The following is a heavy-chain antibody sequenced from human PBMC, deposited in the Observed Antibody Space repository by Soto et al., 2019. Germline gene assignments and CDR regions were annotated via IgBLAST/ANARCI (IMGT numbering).Heavy chain of an antibody. CDR3: ACEAPGYDSSGYMDY. J-gene: IGHJ4*02. CDR2: IYYSGST. V-gene: IGHV4-30-4*01. Sequence: QVQLQESGPGLVKPSQTLSLTCTVSGGSISSGDYYWSWIRQPPGKGLEWIGYIYYSGSTYYNPSLKSRVTRAVDTSKNQFTLKLSSVTAADTAVYYCACEAPGYDSSGYMDYWGQGTLVTVSS. CDR1: GGSISSGDYY. D-gene: IGHD3-22*01.